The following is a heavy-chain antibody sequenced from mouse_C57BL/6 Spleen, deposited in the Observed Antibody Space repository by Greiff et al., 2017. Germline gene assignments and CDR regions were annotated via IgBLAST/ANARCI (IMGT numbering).Heavy chain of an antibody. CDR1: GYAFSSSW. CDR2: IYPGDGDT. D-gene: IGHD2-4*01. Sequence: QVQLQQSGPELVKPGASVKISCKASGYAFSSSWMNWVKQRPGKGLEWIGRIYPGDGDTNYNGKFKGKATLTADKSSSLAYMQLSSLTSEDSAVYLCARSGLYNNYDSFAYWGQGTLVTVSA. J-gene: IGHJ3*01. V-gene: IGHV1-82*01. CDR3: ARSGLYNNYDSFAY.